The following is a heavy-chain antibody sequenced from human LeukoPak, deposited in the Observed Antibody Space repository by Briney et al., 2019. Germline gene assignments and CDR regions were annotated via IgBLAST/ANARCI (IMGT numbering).Heavy chain of an antibody. D-gene: IGHD2-2*01. Sequence: ASVTVSCKASGYTFIGYYMHWVRQAPGQGLEWIGWINPNSGGTNYAQKFQGRVTMTRDTSISTAYMELSSLRSDDTAVYYCARDIRGDCSSTSCLNWFDPWGQGTLVTVSS. V-gene: IGHV1-2*02. CDR3: ARDIRGDCSSTSCLNWFDP. J-gene: IGHJ5*02. CDR1: GYTFIGYY. CDR2: INPNSGGT.